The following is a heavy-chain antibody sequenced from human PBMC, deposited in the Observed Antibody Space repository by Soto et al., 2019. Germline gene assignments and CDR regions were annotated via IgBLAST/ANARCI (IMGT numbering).Heavy chain of an antibody. Sequence: QVQLVESGGGLVKPGGSLRLSCAASGFTFSDYYMSWIRQAPGKGLERVSYISSSGSTIYYADSVKGRFTISRDNAKNSLYRQTSSLRAEDTAVYYCATWFGELGETTPVVDYWGEGTLVTVSS. CDR1: GFTFSDYY. V-gene: IGHV3-11*01. CDR3: ATWFGELGETTPVVDY. CDR2: ISSSGSTI. J-gene: IGHJ4*02. D-gene: IGHD3-10*01.